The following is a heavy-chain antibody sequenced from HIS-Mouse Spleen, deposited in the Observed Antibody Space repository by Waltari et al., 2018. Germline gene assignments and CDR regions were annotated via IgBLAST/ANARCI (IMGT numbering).Heavy chain of an antibody. CDR1: GGYVSSGSYY. CDR3: ASRSYSSGWYKAFDI. D-gene: IGHD6-19*01. V-gene: IGHV4-61*01. J-gene: IGHJ3*02. Sequence: QVQLQESGPGLVKPSETLSLPCTVPGGYVSSGSYYWSWIRQPPGKGLEWIGYIYYSGSTNYNPSLKSRVTISVDTSKNQFSLKLSSVTAADTAVYYCASRSYSSGWYKAFDIWGQGTMVTVSS. CDR2: IYYSGST.